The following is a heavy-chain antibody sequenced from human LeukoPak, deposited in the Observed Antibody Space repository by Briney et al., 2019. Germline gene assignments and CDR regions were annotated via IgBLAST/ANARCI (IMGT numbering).Heavy chain of an antibody. Sequence: GASVKVSCKASGYTFTSYGISWVRQAPGQGLEWMGWISAYNGNTNYAQKLQGRVTMTTDTSTSTAYMELRSLRSDDTAVYYCAREGPSLVRDPIHYYYYMDVWGKGTTVTISS. CDR3: AREGPSLVRDPIHYYYYMDV. J-gene: IGHJ6*03. CDR2: ISAYNGNT. D-gene: IGHD3-10*01. CDR1: GYTFTSYG. V-gene: IGHV1-18*01.